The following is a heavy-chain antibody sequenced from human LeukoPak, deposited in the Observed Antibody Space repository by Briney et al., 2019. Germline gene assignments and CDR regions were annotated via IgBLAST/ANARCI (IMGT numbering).Heavy chain of an antibody. CDR2: IYYSGST. CDR1: GGSISSSSYY. Sequence: SETLSLTCTVSGGSISSSSYYWGWIRQPPGKGLEWIGSIYYSGSTYYNPSLKSRVTISVDTSKNQFSLKLSSVTAADTAVYYCARQGYSSSRYYFDYWGQGTLVTVSS. CDR3: ARQGYSSSRYYFDY. J-gene: IGHJ4*02. D-gene: IGHD6-13*01. V-gene: IGHV4-39*01.